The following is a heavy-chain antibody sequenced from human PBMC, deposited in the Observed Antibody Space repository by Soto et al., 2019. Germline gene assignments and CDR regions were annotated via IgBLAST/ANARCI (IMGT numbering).Heavy chain of an antibody. D-gene: IGHD2-15*01. J-gene: IGHJ3*02. CDR1: GFTFSSYG. CDR3: ARGGSQGAFDI. CDR2: IWYDGSNK. V-gene: IGHV3-33*01. Sequence: ESGGGVVQPGRSLRLSCAASGFTFSSYGMHWVRQAPGKGLEWVAVIWYDGSNKYYADSVKGRFTISRDNSKNTLYLQMNSLRAEDTAVYYCARGGSQGAFDIWGQGTMVTVSS.